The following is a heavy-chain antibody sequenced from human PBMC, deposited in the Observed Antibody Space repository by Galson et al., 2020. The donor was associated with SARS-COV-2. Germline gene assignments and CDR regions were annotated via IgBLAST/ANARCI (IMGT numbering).Heavy chain of an antibody. CDR3: ARVPPDYSSSWYYFDY. CDR1: GGSISSGGYY. J-gene: IGHJ4*02. D-gene: IGHD6-13*01. Sequence: ASETLSLTCTVSGGSISSGGYYWSWIRQHPGKGLEWIGYIYYSGTTYYNPSLKGRVTISVDTSKNQFSLKLSSVTAADTAVYYCARVPPDYSSSWYYFDYWGQGTLVTVSS. V-gene: IGHV4-31*03. CDR2: IYYSGTT.